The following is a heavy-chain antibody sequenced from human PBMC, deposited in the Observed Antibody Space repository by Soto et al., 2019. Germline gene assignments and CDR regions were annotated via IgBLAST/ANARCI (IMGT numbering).Heavy chain of an antibody. CDR3: ARVDYCSSTSCYARRVNWFDP. CDR2: IYHSGST. CDR1: SGSISSSNW. D-gene: IGHD2-2*01. V-gene: IGHV4-4*02. Sequence: SETLSLTCAVSSGSISSSNWWSWVRQPPGKGLEWIGEIYHSGSTNYNPSLKSRVTISVDKSKNQFSLKLSSVTAADTAVYYCARVDYCSSTSCYARRVNWFDPWGQGTLVPVSS. J-gene: IGHJ5*02.